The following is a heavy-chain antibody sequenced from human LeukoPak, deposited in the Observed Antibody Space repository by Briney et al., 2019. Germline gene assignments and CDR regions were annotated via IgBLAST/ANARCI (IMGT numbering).Heavy chain of an antibody. Sequence: GGSLRLSCTASGFSFSGHWMHWARQLPGKGLVWVSRISPTGSTTSYADSVKGRFTVSRDNAKNTLYLQVNNLRAGDTAVYYCARGPNSNWSGLDFWGQGTLLTVSS. CDR3: ARGPNSNWSGLDF. J-gene: IGHJ4*02. CDR1: GFSFSGHW. CDR2: ISPTGSTT. D-gene: IGHD6-6*01. V-gene: IGHV3-74*01.